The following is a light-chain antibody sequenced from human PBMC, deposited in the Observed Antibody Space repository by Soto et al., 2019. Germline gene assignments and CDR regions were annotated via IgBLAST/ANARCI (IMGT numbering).Light chain of an antibody. CDR2: EVT. CDR3: GSYAGGNTFV. Sequence: QSALTQSPSASGSPGQSVTISCIGTSSDVGGYNYVSWYQHHPGKAPKHIIYEVTKRPSGVPDRFSGSRSGTTASLTVSGLQAEDEADYYRGSYAGGNTFVFGPGTKV. V-gene: IGLV2-8*01. CDR1: SSDVGGYNY. J-gene: IGLJ1*01.